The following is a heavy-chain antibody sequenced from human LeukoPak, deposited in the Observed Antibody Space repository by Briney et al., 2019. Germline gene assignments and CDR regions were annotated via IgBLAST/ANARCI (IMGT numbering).Heavy chain of an antibody. J-gene: IGHJ4*02. CDR3: ARAGSGWYRN. Sequence: SVKVSCKASGGTLSSYAIRWVRHDPGQGLEWMGRIISILGIANYAQKFQGRVTITADKSTSTAYMELSSLSSEDTAVYYCARAGSGWYRNWGQGALVTVSS. D-gene: IGHD6-19*01. V-gene: IGHV1-69*04. CDR1: GGTLSSYA. CDR2: IISILGIA.